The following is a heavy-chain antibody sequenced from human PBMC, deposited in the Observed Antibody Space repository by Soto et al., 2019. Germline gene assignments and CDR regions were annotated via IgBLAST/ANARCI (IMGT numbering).Heavy chain of an antibody. Sequence: EGQLVESVRGLVQPEGSLRLCCAGSGFTFSNYWMHWVRQAPGKGLEWVSRIDHDGPTDYADSVRGRFTISRDNAENTLYLQMNSLRPEDTAVYYCVRDSHGDYWGQGTLVTVSS. CDR1: GFTFSNYW. CDR3: VRDSHGDY. J-gene: IGHJ4*02. V-gene: IGHV3-74*01. CDR2: IDHDGPT.